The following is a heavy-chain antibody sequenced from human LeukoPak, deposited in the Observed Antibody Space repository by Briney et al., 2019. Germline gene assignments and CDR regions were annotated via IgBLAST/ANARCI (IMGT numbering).Heavy chain of an antibody. J-gene: IGHJ4*02. CDR3: AKSHSVEQRGYFDY. CDR1: RFTFSTYA. V-gene: IGHV3-23*01. Sequence: GGSLRPSCAASRFTFSTYAMSWVRQAPGKGLEGVSTIANNGGDTYYADSVKGRFTISRDNSKNTLYLQMNSLRAEDTAVYYCAKSHSVEQRGYFDYWGQGTLVTVSS. CDR2: IANNGGDT. D-gene: IGHD1/OR15-1a*01.